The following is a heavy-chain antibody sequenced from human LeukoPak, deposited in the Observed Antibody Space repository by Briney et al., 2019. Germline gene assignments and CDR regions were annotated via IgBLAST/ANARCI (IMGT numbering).Heavy chain of an antibody. D-gene: IGHD2-21*01. CDR1: GFTFSTYM. CDR3: ARFAYCGGHCYYFDN. J-gene: IGHJ4*02. CDR2: ISPSSSYM. V-gene: IGHV3-21*01. Sequence: PGGSLRLSCAASGFTFSTYMMNWVRQAPGKGLEWVSSISPSSSYMYYADSVKGRFTISRDNTENSLYLQMDSLRAEDTAVYYCARFAYCGGHCYYFDNWGQGTLVTVSS.